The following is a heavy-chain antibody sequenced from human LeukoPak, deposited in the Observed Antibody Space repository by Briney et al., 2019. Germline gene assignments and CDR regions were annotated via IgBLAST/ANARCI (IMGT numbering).Heavy chain of an antibody. CDR1: GGSISSYY. CDR3: ARLAIIYYGSGRPETSFDP. D-gene: IGHD3-10*01. V-gene: IGHV4-59*08. J-gene: IGHJ5*02. CDR2: IYYSGST. Sequence: SETLSLTCTVSGGSISSYYWSWIRQPPGKGLEWIGYIYYSGSTNYNPSLKSRVTISVDTSKNQFSLKLSSVTAADTAVYYCARLAIIYYGSGRPETSFDPWGQGTLVTVSS.